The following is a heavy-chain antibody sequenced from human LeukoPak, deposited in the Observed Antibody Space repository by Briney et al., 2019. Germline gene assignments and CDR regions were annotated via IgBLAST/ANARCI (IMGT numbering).Heavy chain of an antibody. CDR1: GFTFSSYW. D-gene: IGHD3-9*01. CDR3: TRDLMDYDVSTGLHHYYMDV. J-gene: IGHJ6*02. CDR2: INGDGSNI. V-gene: IGHV3-74*01. Sequence: GGSLRLSCVASGFTFSSYWMHWVRQDPRKGLVWVSRINGDGSNINYADSVRGRFTISRDNAKNTLYLQMNTLRVEDTAVYYCTRDLMDYDVSTGLHHYYMDVWGQGTTVTVSS.